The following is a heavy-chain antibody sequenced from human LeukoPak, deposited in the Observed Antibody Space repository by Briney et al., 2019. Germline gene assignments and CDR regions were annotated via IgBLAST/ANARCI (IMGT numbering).Heavy chain of an antibody. D-gene: IGHD3-22*01. CDR3: ARQSDYYDSSGPTS. Sequence: SETLSLTCTVSGGSISSGGYYWGWIRQPPGKGLEWIGSIYYSGSTYYNPSLKSRVTIFVDTSKNQFSLKLSSVTAADTALYYCARQSDYYDSSGPTSWGQGTLVTVSS. CDR1: GGSISSGGYY. CDR2: IYYSGST. V-gene: IGHV4-39*01. J-gene: IGHJ5*02.